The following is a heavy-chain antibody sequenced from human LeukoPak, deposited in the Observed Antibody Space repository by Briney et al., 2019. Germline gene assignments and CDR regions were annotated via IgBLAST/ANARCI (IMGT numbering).Heavy chain of an antibody. J-gene: IGHJ4*02. D-gene: IGHD1-1*01. CDR2: IYDNGAA. V-gene: IGHV4-39*01. CDR1: GGSITSSLYY. Sequence: SETLSLTCTVSGGSITSSLYYWGWIRQPAGKGLEWIGSIYDNGAAYYKPSLKSRVTISVDTTKNQFSLKLTSVTAADTAVYYCASWGTMGYWGQGTLVTVSS. CDR3: ASWGTMGY.